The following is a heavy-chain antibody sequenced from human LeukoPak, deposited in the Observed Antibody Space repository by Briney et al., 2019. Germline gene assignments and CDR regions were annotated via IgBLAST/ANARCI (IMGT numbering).Heavy chain of an antibody. CDR1: GFTFSSYA. J-gene: IGHJ4*02. V-gene: IGHV3-23*01. CDR3: AKGSIVVGLTDY. D-gene: IGHD1-26*01. Sequence: GGSLRLSCAASGFTFSSYAMGWVRQAPGKGLDWVSAISVSGDTYYTASVKGRFTVSRDNSDNTLFLQMNSLRAEDTAVYNCAKGSIVVGLTDYWGQGTLVTVSS. CDR2: ISVSGDT.